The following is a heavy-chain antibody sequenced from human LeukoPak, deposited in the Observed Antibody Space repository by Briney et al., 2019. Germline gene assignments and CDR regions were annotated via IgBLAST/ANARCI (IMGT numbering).Heavy chain of an antibody. J-gene: IGHJ6*02. CDR2: IYSGGST. Sequence: GGSLRLSCAASGFTVSSNYMSWVRQAPGKGLEWVSVIYSGGSTYYADSVKGRFTISRDNSKNTLYLQMNSLRAEDTAVYYCARDQERITMVRGVMTYGMDVWGQGTTVTVSS. V-gene: IGHV3-53*01. CDR1: GFTVSSNY. CDR3: ARDQERITMVRGVMTYGMDV. D-gene: IGHD3-10*01.